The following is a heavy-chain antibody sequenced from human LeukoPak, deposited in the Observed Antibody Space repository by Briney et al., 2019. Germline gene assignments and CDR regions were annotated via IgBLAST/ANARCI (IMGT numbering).Heavy chain of an antibody. D-gene: IGHD1-14*01. CDR1: GYTFTNYY. CDR2: TRPSSGRT. Sequence: ASVKVSRKTSGYTFTNYYTHWVRQAPGQGPEWMGITRPSSGRTSYPQKFQGRVTMTWDMSTSTFYMELSSLTSDDTAVYYCAREGPETYNFDFWGQGTLVTVSS. CDR3: AREGPETYNFDF. V-gene: IGHV1-46*01. J-gene: IGHJ4*02.